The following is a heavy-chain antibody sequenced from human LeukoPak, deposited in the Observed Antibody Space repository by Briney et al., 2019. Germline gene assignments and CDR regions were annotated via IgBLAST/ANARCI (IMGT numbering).Heavy chain of an antibody. V-gene: IGHV1-2*02. CDR1: GYTLTHYY. Sequence: SVHVSRQACGYTLTHYYMQWVGQAAGQEVDGMGWINPNSGGKHYAQKLQDRVTMNRDTYIRTPYLELSRLRSGDTAVYYCVRAIHPRHVGPQKTAVSVSS. CDR2: INPNSGGK. CDR3: VRAIHPRHV. J-gene: IGHJ6*02. D-gene: IGHD2-2*02.